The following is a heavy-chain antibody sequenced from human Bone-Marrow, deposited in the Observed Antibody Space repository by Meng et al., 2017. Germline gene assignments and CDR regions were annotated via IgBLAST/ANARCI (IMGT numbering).Heavy chain of an antibody. D-gene: IGHD1-26*01. CDR2: IYYSGST. Sequence: QVQLTELGLGRVQTSQTLSLTCTVSGGSISSGGYYWSWIRQHPGKGLEWIGYIYYSGSTYYNPSLKSLVTISVDTSKNQFSLKLSSVTAADTAVYYCARVGYSGSRVTSYYFDYWGQGTLVTVSS. CDR1: GGSISSGGYY. CDR3: ARVGYSGSRVTSYYFDY. V-gene: IGHV4-31*01. J-gene: IGHJ4*02.